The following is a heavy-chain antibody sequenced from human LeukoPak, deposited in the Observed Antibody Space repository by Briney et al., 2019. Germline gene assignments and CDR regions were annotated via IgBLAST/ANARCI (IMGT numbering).Heavy chain of an antibody. CDR1: GGSVSSGGYS. D-gene: IGHD6-6*01. CDR3: AATGSSSASGIGY. CDR2: IYHSGST. J-gene: IGHJ4*02. Sequence: PSQTLSLTCAVSGGSVSSGGYSWSWIRQPPGKGLEWIGYIYHSGSTYYNPSLKSRVTISVDRSKNQFSLKLSSVTAADTAVYYCAATGSSSASGIGYWGQGTLVTVSS. V-gene: IGHV4-30-2*01.